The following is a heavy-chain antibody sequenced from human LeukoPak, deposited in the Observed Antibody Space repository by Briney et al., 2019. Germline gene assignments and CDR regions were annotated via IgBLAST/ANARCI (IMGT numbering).Heavy chain of an antibody. J-gene: IGHJ5*02. CDR1: GYTFTGYY. V-gene: IGHV1-2*02. Sequence: ASVKVSCKASGYTFTGYYMHWVRQAPGQGLEWMGWINPNSGGTNYAQKFQGRVTMTRDTSISTAYMELSRLRSDDTAVYYCARDRGYSGYGRPLGWFDPWGQGTLVTVSS. CDR3: ARDRGYSGYGRPLGWFDP. D-gene: IGHD5-12*01. CDR2: INPNSGGT.